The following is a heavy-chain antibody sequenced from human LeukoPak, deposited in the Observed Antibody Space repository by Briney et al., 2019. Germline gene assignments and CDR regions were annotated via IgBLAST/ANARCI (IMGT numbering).Heavy chain of an antibody. Sequence: GASVKVSCKASGGTFSSYAISWVRQAPGQGLEWMGRIIPIFGIANYAQKFQGRVTITADKSTSTAYMELSSLRSEDTAVYYCARDLAGARGYNWFDPWGQETLVTVSS. V-gene: IGHV1-69*04. CDR3: ARDLAGARGYNWFDP. J-gene: IGHJ5*02. D-gene: IGHD1-26*01. CDR2: IIPIFGIA. CDR1: GGTFSSYA.